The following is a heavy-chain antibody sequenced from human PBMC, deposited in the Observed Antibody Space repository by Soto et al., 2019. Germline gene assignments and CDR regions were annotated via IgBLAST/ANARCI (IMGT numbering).Heavy chain of an antibody. CDR1: GFTFSSYA. D-gene: IGHD3-22*01. Sequence: PGGSLRLSCAASGFTFSSYAMSWVRQAPGKGLEWVSAISVSGGITYYADSVKGRFTISRDNSKNTLYLQMNSLRAEDTAVYYCAKEVRGYDSSGYAFHYFGYWGQGTLVTGSS. CDR3: AKEVRGYDSSGYAFHYFGY. V-gene: IGHV3-23*01. J-gene: IGHJ4*02. CDR2: ISVSGGIT.